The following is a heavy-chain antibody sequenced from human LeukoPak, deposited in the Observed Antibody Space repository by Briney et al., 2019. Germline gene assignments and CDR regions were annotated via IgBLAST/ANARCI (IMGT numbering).Heavy chain of an antibody. CDR2: IKQDGSEE. CDR1: GFSISTYW. Sequence: GGSLRLSCAASGFSISTYWMTWVRQAPGKGLEWVANIKQDGSEEYYVDSVKGRFTVSRVNAKNSLYLQMNSLRAEDTAVYYCASWVGRDYWGQGTLVTVSS. J-gene: IGHJ4*02. CDR3: ASWVGRDY. D-gene: IGHD2-15*01. V-gene: IGHV3-7*01.